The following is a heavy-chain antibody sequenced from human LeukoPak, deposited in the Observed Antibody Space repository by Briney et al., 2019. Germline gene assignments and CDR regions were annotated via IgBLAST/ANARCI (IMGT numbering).Heavy chain of an antibody. CDR1: GFTFTSFA. CDR2: IVVGSGNT. CDR3: AADVIPGPKGFDP. D-gene: IGHD2-21*01. Sequence: SVKVSCKASGFTFTSFAIQWVRQARGQRLEWIGWIVVGSGNTKYAQKFQGRVTITRDMSTSTAYMELNSLRSEDSAVYYCAADVIPGPKGFDPWGQGTLVTVSS. J-gene: IGHJ5*02. V-gene: IGHV1-58*02.